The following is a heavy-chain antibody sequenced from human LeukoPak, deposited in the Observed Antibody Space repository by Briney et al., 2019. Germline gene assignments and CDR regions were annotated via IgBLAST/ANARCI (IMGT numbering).Heavy chain of an antibody. Sequence: GGSLRLSCAASGFTFSSYSMNWVRQAPGKGLEWVSSISSSSSYIYYADSVKGRFTISRDNAKNSLYLQMNSLRAEDTAVYYCARESPRIVVPTTFDYWGQGTLVTVSS. V-gene: IGHV3-21*01. CDR3: ARESPRIVVPTTFDY. J-gene: IGHJ4*02. CDR2: ISSSSSYI. D-gene: IGHD1-26*01. CDR1: GFTFSSYS.